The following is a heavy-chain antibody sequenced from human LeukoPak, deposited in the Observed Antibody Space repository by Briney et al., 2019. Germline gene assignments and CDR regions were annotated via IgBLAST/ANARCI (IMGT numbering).Heavy chain of an antibody. CDR2: IYNSGST. Sequence: SETLSLSCTVSGGYISSSSYYWGWIRQPPGKGLEWIGSIYNSGSTYHNPSLKSRVTISIDTSKNQFSLNLRSVTAADSAVYYCARHSSGYYYSPFDYWGKGGLVTVSS. CDR1: GGYISSSSYY. CDR3: ARHSSGYYYSPFDY. D-gene: IGHD3-22*01. J-gene: IGHJ4*02. V-gene: IGHV4-39*01.